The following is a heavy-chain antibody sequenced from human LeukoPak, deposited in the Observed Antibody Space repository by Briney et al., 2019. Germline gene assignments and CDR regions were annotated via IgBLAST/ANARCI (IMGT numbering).Heavy chain of an antibody. CDR3: ARTKRSGGGSYGVCLDY. J-gene: IGHJ4*02. CDR2: INPSGGST. Sequence: ASVKVSCKASGYTFTSYYMHWVRQAPGQGLEWMGIINPSGGSTSYAQKFQGRVTMTRDTSTSTVYMELSSLRSEDTAVYYCARTKRSGGGSYGVCLDYWGQGTLVTVSS. D-gene: IGHD1-26*01. CDR1: GYTFTSYY. V-gene: IGHV1-46*01.